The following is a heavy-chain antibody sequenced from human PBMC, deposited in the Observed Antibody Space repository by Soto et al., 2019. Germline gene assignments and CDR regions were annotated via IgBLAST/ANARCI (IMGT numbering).Heavy chain of an antibody. J-gene: IGHJ6*02. CDR1: GYTFTSYG. CDR2: ISAYNGNT. D-gene: IGHD5-18*01. CDR3: ASSCRIQLWPGGMDV. Sequence: ASVKVSCKASGYTFTSYGISWVRQAPGQGLEWMGWISAYNGNTNYAQKLQGRVTMTTDTSTSTAYMELRSLRSDDTAMYYCASSCRIQLWPGGMDVWGQGTPVTVS. V-gene: IGHV1-18*04.